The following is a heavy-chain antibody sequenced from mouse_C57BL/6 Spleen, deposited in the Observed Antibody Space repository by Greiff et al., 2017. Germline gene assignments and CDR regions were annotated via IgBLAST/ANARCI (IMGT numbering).Heavy chain of an antibody. CDR2: INPYNGVT. D-gene: IGHD2-5*01. CDR3: ARHYSNGGYFDV. J-gene: IGHJ1*03. CDR1: GYSFTGYF. Sequence: EVKLQQSGPELVKPGDSVKISCKASGYSFTGYFMNWVMQSHGKSLEWIGRINPYNGVTFYNQKFKGKATLTVDKSSSTAHMERRSLTSEDSAVYYCARHYSNGGYFDVWGTGTTVTVSS. V-gene: IGHV1-20*01.